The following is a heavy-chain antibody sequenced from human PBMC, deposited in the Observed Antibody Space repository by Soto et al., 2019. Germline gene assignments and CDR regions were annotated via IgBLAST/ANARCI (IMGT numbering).Heavy chain of an antibody. V-gene: IGHV1-2*04. Sequence: ASVKVSCKASGDTFTGYYMHWVRQAPGQGLEWMGWINPNSGGTNYAQKFQGWVTMTRDTSISTAYMELSRLRSDDTAVYYCARASSITIFGVVIKNDAFDIWGQGTMVTVSS. D-gene: IGHD3-3*01. CDR2: INPNSGGT. J-gene: IGHJ3*02. CDR3: ARASSITIFGVVIKNDAFDI. CDR1: GDTFTGYY.